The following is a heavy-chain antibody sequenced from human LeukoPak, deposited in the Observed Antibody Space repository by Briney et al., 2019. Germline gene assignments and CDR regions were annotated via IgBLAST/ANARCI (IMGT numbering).Heavy chain of an antibody. CDR3: ARWGLLGYCSSTSCYAVDNWFDP. D-gene: IGHD2-2*01. V-gene: IGHV1-69*06. Sequence: SVKVSCKASGGTFSSYAISWVRQAPGQGLEWMGGIIPIFGTANYAQKFQGRVTITADKPTSTAYMELSSLRSEDTAVYYCARWGLLGYCSSTSCYAVDNWFDPWGQGTLVTVSS. CDR2: IIPIFGTA. J-gene: IGHJ5*02. CDR1: GGTFSSYA.